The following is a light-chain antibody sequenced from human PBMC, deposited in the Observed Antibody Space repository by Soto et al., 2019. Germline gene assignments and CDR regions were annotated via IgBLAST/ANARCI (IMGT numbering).Light chain of an antibody. V-gene: IGKV3-20*01. J-gene: IGKJ1*01. CDR3: HQYGSSPAT. CDR2: GVS. Sequence: EIVLTKSAGTLSLSPGERATLSCRASQSVSSSFLAWYQQKSGQAPRLGIYGVSSRATGVPARFSGSGSGTDFTLTISRLEPEDFAVYYFHQYGSSPATFGQWTKVEIK. CDR1: QSVSSSF.